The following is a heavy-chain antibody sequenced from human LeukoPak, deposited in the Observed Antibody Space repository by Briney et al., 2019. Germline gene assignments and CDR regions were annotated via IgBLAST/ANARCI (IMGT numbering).Heavy chain of an antibody. Sequence: GGSLRLSCAASGFTFSRYAMNWVRQAPGKGLEWVSVIYSGGSTYYADSVKGRFTISRDNSKNTLYLQMNSLRAEDTAVYYCASDSGDGFDYWGQGTLVTVSS. CDR1: GFTFSRYA. J-gene: IGHJ4*02. CDR3: ASDSGDGFDY. D-gene: IGHD5-12*01. V-gene: IGHV3-66*01. CDR2: IYSGGST.